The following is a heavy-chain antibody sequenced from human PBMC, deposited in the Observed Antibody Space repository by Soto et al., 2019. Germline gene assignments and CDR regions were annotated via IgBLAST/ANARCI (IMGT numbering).Heavy chain of an antibody. CDR3: ARNNYGFADY. Sequence: GGSLRLSCAASGFTFSNAWMNWVRQAPGKGLEWVGRIKSKTDGETTDYAAPVKGRFTISRDDSKNSLYLLMNSLKIEDTAVYYCARNNYGFADYWGQGTLVTVSS. D-gene: IGHD3-3*01. V-gene: IGHV3-15*07. J-gene: IGHJ4*02. CDR1: GFTFSNAW. CDR2: IKSKTDGETT.